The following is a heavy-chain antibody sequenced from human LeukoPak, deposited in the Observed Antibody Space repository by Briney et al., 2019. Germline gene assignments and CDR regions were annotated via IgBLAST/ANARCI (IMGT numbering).Heavy chain of an antibody. CDR1: GYDSGVSFTSHS. V-gene: IGHV5-51*01. J-gene: IGHJ4*02. D-gene: IGHD1-26*01. CDR3: ARRALWEPPDY. CDR2: IYPGDSGT. Sequence: GESLKISCQGSGYDSGVSFTSHSIAWVRQMPGKGLEWMGIIYPGDSGTKYSPSFQGQVTISADKSISTAYLQWSSLKASDTAMYYCARRALWEPPDYWGQGTLVTVSS.